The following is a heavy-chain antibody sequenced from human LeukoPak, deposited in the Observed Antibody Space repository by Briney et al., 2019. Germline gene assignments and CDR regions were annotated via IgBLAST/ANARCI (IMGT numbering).Heavy chain of an antibody. Sequence: SETLSLTCSVSGASISTYYWSWIRQPPGKGLEWIGYIYYSGSTNYNPSLKSRVTISVDTSKNQFSLKLSSVTAADTAVYYCARTMVVAATRWFDPWGQGTLVTVSS. V-gene: IGHV4-59*01. D-gene: IGHD2-15*01. CDR3: ARTMVVAATRWFDP. CDR1: GASISTYY. J-gene: IGHJ5*02. CDR2: IYYSGST.